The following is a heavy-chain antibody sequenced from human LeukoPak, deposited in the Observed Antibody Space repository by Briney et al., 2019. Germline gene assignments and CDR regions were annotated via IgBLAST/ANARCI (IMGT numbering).Heavy chain of an antibody. Sequence: ASVKASCKASGYTFTSYDINWVRQATGQGLEWMGWMDPNSGNTGYTQKFQGRVTMTRNTSISTAYMELSSLRSEDTAVYYCARGSSVWFGESYGMDVWGQGTTVTVSS. J-gene: IGHJ6*02. V-gene: IGHV1-8*01. CDR3: ARGSSVWFGESYGMDV. D-gene: IGHD3-10*01. CDR1: GYTFTSYD. CDR2: MDPNSGNT.